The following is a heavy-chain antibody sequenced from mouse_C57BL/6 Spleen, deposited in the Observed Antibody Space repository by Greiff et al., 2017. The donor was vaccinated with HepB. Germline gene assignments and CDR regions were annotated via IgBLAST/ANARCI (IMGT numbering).Heavy chain of an antibody. CDR2: IYPGDGDT. D-gene: IGHD2-4*01. CDR3: ARAYYDYDKFDY. V-gene: IGHV1-82*01. Sequence: VQLVESGPELVKPGASVKISCKASGYAFSSSWMNWVKQRPGKGLEWIGRIYPGDGDTNYNGKFKGKATLTADKSSSTAYMQLSSLTSEDSAVYFCARAYYDYDKFDYWGQGTTLTVSS. CDR1: GYAFSSSW. J-gene: IGHJ2*01.